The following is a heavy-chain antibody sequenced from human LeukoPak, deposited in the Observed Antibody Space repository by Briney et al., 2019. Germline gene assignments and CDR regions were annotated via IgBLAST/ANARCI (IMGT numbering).Heavy chain of an antibody. Sequence: PGGSLRLSCAASGSTFSSYAMSWVRQAPGKGLEWVATIKQDGRDKYYVDSVKGRFTISRDDAKNSLYLQMNSLRVEDTAVYHCVRYFTAVAPTLRLDYWGQGTLVTVSS. V-gene: IGHV3-7*03. D-gene: IGHD6-19*01. J-gene: IGHJ4*02. CDR1: GSTFSSYA. CDR2: IKQDGRDK. CDR3: VRYFTAVAPTLRLDY.